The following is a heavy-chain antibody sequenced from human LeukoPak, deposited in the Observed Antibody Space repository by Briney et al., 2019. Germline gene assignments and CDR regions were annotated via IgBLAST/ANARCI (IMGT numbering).Heavy chain of an antibody. Sequence: ASVKVSCKVSEYTVTELSFHWVRQAPGEGLEWMGGFDTENDETIYAQKFQGRVTVTQDTSTDTAYMELSSLRSEDTAVYYCATEKAWNHGGFDYWGQGTPVIVSS. J-gene: IGHJ4*02. CDR1: EYTVTELS. V-gene: IGHV1-24*01. CDR3: ATEKAWNHGGFDY. D-gene: IGHD1-14*01. CDR2: FDTENDET.